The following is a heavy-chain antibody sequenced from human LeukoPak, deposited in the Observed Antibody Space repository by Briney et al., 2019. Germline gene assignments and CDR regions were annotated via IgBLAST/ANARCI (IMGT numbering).Heavy chain of an antibody. V-gene: IGHV3-23*01. Sequence: GGSLRLSCVASGFTFSSFHLSWVRQAPGRGLEWVSGIGGSGDTYSADSVKGRVTVSRDNSKNTLYLQMNSLRAEDTAVYYCAKGRGYSYTIFDYWGQGTLVTVSS. D-gene: IGHD5-18*01. CDR1: GFTFSSFH. J-gene: IGHJ4*02. CDR2: IGGSGDT. CDR3: AKGRGYSYTIFDY.